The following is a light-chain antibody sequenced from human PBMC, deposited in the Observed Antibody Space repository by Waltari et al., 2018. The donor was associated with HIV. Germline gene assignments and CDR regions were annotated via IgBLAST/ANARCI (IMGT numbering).Light chain of an antibody. Sequence: HSVLPQPPSVSAAPGPRVTISCTGSRSNIGAGYDVHWYQPLPVTAPKLLIYGNTNRPSGVPDRFSGSKSGTSPSLAITGLQAEDEADYYCQSYDSSLTGSVFGGGTKLTVL. CDR3: QSYDSSLTGSV. J-gene: IGLJ2*01. V-gene: IGLV1-40*01. CDR1: RSNIGAGYD. CDR2: GNT.